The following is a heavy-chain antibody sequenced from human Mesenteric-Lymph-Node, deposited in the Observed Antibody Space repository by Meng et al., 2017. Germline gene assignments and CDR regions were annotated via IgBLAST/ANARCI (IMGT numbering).Heavy chain of an antibody. CDR1: GFTISRHW. J-gene: IGHJ4*02. CDR3: TGLSGPFDY. D-gene: IGHD6-19*01. V-gene: IGHV3-74*01. Sequence: EVQLVESGGGLVQPGGSLRLSCAASGFTISRHWMHGVRQAPGKGLVWVSRINSDGRTTNYADSVKGRFTISRDNAKNTLYLQMNSLRAEDTAVYFCTGLSGPFDYWGQGTLVTVSS. CDR2: INSDGRTT.